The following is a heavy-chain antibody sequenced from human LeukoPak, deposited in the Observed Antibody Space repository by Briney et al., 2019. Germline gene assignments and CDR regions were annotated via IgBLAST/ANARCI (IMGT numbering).Heavy chain of an antibody. CDR3: ARDGDGYEPGVFDY. V-gene: IGHV3-48*01. J-gene: IGHJ4*02. CDR2: ISSSSSTI. D-gene: IGHD5-24*01. Sequence: GGSLRLSCAASGFTFSSYSMNWVRQAPGKGLEWVSYISSSSSTIYYADSVKGRFTISRDNAKNSLYLQMNSLRAEDTAVYYCARDGDGYEPGVFDYWGQGTLVTVSS. CDR1: GFTFSSYS.